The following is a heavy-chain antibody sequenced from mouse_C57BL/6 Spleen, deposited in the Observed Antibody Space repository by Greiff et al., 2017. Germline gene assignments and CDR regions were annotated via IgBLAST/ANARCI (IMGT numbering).Heavy chain of an antibody. D-gene: IGHD2-4*01. CDR3: ARGGIRGDYDGAWFAY. Sequence: QVQLQQPGAELVKPGASVKLSCKASGYTFTSYWMHWVKQRPGRGLEWIGRMDPNSGGTKYNEKFKSKATLTVDKPSSTAYMQISSLTSEDSAVYCCARGGIRGDYDGAWFAYWGQGTLVTVSA. CDR2: MDPNSGGT. V-gene: IGHV1-72*01. CDR1: GYTFTSYW. J-gene: IGHJ3*01.